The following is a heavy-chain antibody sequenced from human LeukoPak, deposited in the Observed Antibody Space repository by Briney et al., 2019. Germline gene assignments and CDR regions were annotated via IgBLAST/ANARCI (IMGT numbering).Heavy chain of an antibody. J-gene: IGHJ4*02. CDR2: IWYDGSNQ. Sequence: GGSLRLSCATSGLNFRNYGMHWVRQAPGKGLEWVAVIWYDGSNQYYVDSVKGRFTVSKDNAKNMLYLQMNSLRAEDTAVYYCARDPPYYYDSSGSFDYWGQGTLVTVSS. CDR1: GLNFRNYG. D-gene: IGHD3-22*01. CDR3: ARDPPYYYDSSGSFDY. V-gene: IGHV3-33*01.